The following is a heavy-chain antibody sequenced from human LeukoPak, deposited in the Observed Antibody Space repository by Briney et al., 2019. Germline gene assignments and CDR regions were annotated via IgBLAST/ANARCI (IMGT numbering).Heavy chain of an antibody. Sequence: ASVKVSCKASGGTFSSYAISWVRQAPGQGLEWMGGIIPIFGTANYAQKFHGRVTITADESTSTAYMELSSLRSEDTAVYYCARGGLEWLLYCWFDPWGQGTLVTVSS. CDR1: GGTFSSYA. D-gene: IGHD3-3*01. V-gene: IGHV1-69*13. CDR2: IIPIFGTA. J-gene: IGHJ5*02. CDR3: ARGGLEWLLYCWFDP.